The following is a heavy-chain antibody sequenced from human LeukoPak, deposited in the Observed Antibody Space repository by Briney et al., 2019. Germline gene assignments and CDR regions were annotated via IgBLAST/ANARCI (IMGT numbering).Heavy chain of an antibody. CDR1: GYTFTSYY. CDR3: ARGSIVVVPAANNWFDP. J-gene: IGHJ5*02. Sequence: GASVKVSCKASGYTFTSYYMHWVRQAPGQGLEWMGIINPSGGSTSYAQKSQGRVTMTRDTSTSTVYMELSSLRSEDTAVYYCARGSIVVVPAANNWFDPWGQGTLVTVFS. V-gene: IGHV1-46*01. CDR2: INPSGGST. D-gene: IGHD2-2*01.